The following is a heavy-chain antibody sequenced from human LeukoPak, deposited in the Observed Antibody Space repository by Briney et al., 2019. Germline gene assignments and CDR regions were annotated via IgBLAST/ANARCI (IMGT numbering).Heavy chain of an antibody. D-gene: IGHD3-22*01. J-gene: IGHJ3*02. Sequence: GSLRLSCAASGFTFSSYSMNWVRQAPGKGLEWVSYISVSGSTKYQADSVKGRFTISRDNTKNSLYLQMNSLRAEDTAVYYCARENSGSYVFDIWGQGTMVTVSS. V-gene: IGHV3-48*04. CDR3: ARENSGSYVFDI. CDR1: GFTFSSYS. CDR2: ISVSGSTK.